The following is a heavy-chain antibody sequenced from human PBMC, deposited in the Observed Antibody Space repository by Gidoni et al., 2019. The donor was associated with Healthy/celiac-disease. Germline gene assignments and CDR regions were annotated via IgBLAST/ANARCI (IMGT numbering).Heavy chain of an antibody. D-gene: IGHD3-22*01. J-gene: IGHJ4*02. CDR3: ARDPQYYYDSSGYPRYFDY. Sequence: EVQLVESGGGLVKPGGSLRLSCAASGFTFSSYSMNWVRQAPGKGLEWVSSISSSSSYIYYADSVKGRFTISRDNAKNSLYLQMNSLRAEDTAVYYCARDPQYYYDSSGYPRYFDYWGQGTLVTVSS. CDR2: ISSSSSYI. V-gene: IGHV3-21*01. CDR1: GFTFSSYS.